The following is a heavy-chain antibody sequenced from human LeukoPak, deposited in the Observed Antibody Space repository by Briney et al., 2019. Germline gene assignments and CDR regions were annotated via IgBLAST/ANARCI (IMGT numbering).Heavy chain of an antibody. J-gene: IGHJ4*02. CDR2: IYYSGST. Sequence: SETLSLTCTVSVGSISSYYWSWIRQPPGKGLEWIGYIYYSGSTNYNPSLKSRVTISVDTSKNQFSLKLSSVTAADTAVYYCARGEGIAAAPVRYWGQGTLVTVSS. D-gene: IGHD6-13*01. V-gene: IGHV4-59*01. CDR1: VGSISSYY. CDR3: ARGEGIAAAPVRY.